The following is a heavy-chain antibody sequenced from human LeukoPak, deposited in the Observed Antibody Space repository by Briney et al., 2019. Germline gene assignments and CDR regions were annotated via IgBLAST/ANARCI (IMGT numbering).Heavy chain of an antibody. D-gene: IGHD4-17*01. V-gene: IGHV3-11*06. CDR3: VRENYGIFDY. Sequence: GGSLRLSCAASGLTFSNYYMSWIRQAPGKGLEWVSYISGSSDYTDNADSVKGRFTISRDNAKNSLYLHVDRLRVEDTAVYYCVRENYGIFDYWGQGTLVTVSS. CDR1: GLTFSNYY. J-gene: IGHJ4*02. CDR2: ISGSSDYT.